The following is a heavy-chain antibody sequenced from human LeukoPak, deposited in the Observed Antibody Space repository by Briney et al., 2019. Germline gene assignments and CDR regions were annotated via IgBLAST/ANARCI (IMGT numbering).Heavy chain of an antibody. CDR2: INHSGST. CDR3: ARKRITMVRGVIPQHDAFDI. V-gene: IGHV4-34*01. J-gene: IGHJ3*02. Sequence: SDTLSLTCAVYGGSFSGYCWSWIRQPPGKGLEWIGEINHSGSTNYNPSLKSRVTISVDTSKNQFSLKLSSVTAADTAVYYCARKRITMVRGVIPQHDAFDIWGQGTMVTVSS. CDR1: GGSFSGYC. D-gene: IGHD3-10*01.